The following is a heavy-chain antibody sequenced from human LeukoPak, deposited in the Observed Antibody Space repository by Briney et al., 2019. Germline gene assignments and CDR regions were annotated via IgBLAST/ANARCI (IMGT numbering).Heavy chain of an antibody. J-gene: IGHJ4*02. V-gene: IGHV1-8*03. CDR2: MNPNSGNT. D-gene: IGHD3-10*01. Sequence: ASVKVSCKASGYTFTSYDINWVRQATGQGLEWMGWMNPNSGNTGYAQKFQGRVTITRNTSISTAYMELSSLRSEDTAVYYCAKSGLFGDSFDYWGQGTLVTVSS. CDR1: GYTFTSYD. CDR3: AKSGLFGDSFDY.